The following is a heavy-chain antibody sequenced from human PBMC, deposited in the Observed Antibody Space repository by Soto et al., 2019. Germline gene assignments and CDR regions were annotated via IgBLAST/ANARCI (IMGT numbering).Heavy chain of an antibody. D-gene: IGHD2-2*01. Sequence: PSETLSLTCAVSGGSISSGGYSWSWIRQPPGKGLEWIGYIYHSGSTYYNPSLKSRVTISVDRSKNQFSLKLSSVTAADTAVYYCAREAPYCSSTSCSHQNRMDVWGQGTTVTVSS. CDR1: GGSISSGGYS. CDR2: IYHSGST. J-gene: IGHJ6*02. CDR3: AREAPYCSSTSCSHQNRMDV. V-gene: IGHV4-30-2*01.